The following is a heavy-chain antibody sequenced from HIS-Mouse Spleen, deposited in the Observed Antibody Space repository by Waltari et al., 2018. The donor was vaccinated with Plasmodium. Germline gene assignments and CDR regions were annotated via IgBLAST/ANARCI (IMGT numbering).Heavy chain of an antibody. CDR3: AKILSYSSSPEDY. V-gene: IGHV3-30*18. CDR2: ISYDGSNK. J-gene: IGHJ4*02. CDR1: GFTLRSYG. D-gene: IGHD6-6*01. Sequence: QVQLVESGGGVVQPGRSLRLSCAASGFTLRSYGLHWVRQAPGKGLEWVAVISYDGSNKYYADSVKGRFTISRDNSKNTLYLQMNSLRAEDTAVYYCAKILSYSSSPEDYWGQGILVTVSS.